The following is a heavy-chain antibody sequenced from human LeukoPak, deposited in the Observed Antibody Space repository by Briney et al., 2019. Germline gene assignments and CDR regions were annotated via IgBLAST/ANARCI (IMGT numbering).Heavy chain of an antibody. CDR2: INHSGRT. CDR3: ARGAVVGATFDY. V-gene: IGHV4-34*01. Sequence: SETLSLTRAVYGGSFSGYYWSWIRQPPGKGLEWIGEINHSGRTNYNPSLKSRVTISVDTSKNQFSLKLSSVTAADTAVYYCARGAVVGATFDYWGQGTLVTVSS. J-gene: IGHJ4*02. D-gene: IGHD1-26*01. CDR1: GGSFSGYY.